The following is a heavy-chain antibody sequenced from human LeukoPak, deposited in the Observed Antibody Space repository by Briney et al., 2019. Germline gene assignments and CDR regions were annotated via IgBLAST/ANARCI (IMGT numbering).Heavy chain of an antibody. CDR2: IRTYNGNT. V-gene: IGHV1-18*01. CDR1: GYTFTSYG. J-gene: IGHJ4*02. D-gene: IGHD4-17*01. Sequence: ASVKVSCKASGYTFTSYGISWVRQAPGQGLEWMGWIRTYNGNTNYAQKLQGRVTMTTDTSTSTAYMELSSLRSEDTAVYYCARDDYGDYPKYYFDYWGQGTLVTVSS. CDR3: ARDDYGDYPKYYFDY.